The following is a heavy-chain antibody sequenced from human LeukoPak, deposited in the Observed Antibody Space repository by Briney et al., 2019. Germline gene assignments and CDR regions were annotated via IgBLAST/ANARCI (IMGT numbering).Heavy chain of an antibody. J-gene: IGHJ6*03. D-gene: IGHD6-19*01. V-gene: IGHV3-48*03. Sequence: PGGSLRLSCAASGFTFSSYEMNWVRQAPGKGLEWVSYISSSGSTIYYADSVKGRFTISRDNAKNSLYLQMNSLRAEDTAVYYCARDTSSSEQWLASVFYYYYMDVWGKGTTITISS. CDR3: ARDTSSSEQWLASVFYYYYMDV. CDR2: ISSSGSTI. CDR1: GFTFSSYE.